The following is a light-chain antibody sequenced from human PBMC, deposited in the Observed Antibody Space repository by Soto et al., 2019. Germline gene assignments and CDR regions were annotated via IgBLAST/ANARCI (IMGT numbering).Light chain of an antibody. V-gene: IGLV1-40*01. CDR1: SSNIGAGYD. CDR2: GDS. Sequence: QSVLTQPPSVSGAPGQKVTISCTGSSSNIGAGYDVNWYQQFPGTAPKLLIYGDSNRPSGVPDRFSGSKSGTSASLAITGLQAEDEADYYCPSYDNSLTDSVVFGGGT. CDR3: PSYDNSLTDSVV. J-gene: IGLJ2*01.